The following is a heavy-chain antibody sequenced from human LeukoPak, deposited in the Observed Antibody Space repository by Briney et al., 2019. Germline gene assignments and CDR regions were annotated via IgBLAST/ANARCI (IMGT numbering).Heavy chain of an antibody. J-gene: IGHJ4*02. Sequence: ASVKVSCKTSGYSFTNYGITWVRQAPGQGLEWMGWISGYNSKPFYAQNFQGRVTMTTDTSTSTVYMELRSLRSDDTAVYYCARVREYSGDYWGQGTLVTVSS. V-gene: IGHV1-18*01. CDR2: ISGYNSKP. CDR3: ARVREYSGDY. CDR1: GYSFTNYG. D-gene: IGHD6-6*01.